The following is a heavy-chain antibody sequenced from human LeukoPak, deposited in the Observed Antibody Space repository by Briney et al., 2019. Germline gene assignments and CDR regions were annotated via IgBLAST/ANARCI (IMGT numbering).Heavy chain of an antibody. CDR1: GFAFNNYA. Sequence: GGSLTLSCAASGFAFNNYAMNWVRQAPGRGLEWVSYIGSSGSTIYYAASVRGRFTISRDNAKNSLYMQMNSLRAEDTAVYYCARRYCSGGTCYAFDIWGQGTMVTVSS. D-gene: IGHD2-15*01. V-gene: IGHV3-48*01. J-gene: IGHJ3*02. CDR3: ARRYCSGGTCYAFDI. CDR2: IGSSGSTI.